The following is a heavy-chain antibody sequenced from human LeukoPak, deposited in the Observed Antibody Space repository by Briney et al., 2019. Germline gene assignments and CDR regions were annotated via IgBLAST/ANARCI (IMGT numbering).Heavy chain of an antibody. V-gene: IGHV3-21*04. Sequence: GGSLRLSCAASGFTFSGYTINWVRQAPGTGPEWVSSISGSGRNINYADSVKGRFTISRDNAKNSVYLQMNSLRTEDTALYYCAKDMEDIVVVPAAFTDYGMDVWGQGAMVTVSS. CDR1: GFTFSGYT. J-gene: IGHJ6*02. CDR3: AKDMEDIVVVPAAFTDYGMDV. D-gene: IGHD2-2*01. CDR2: ISGSGRNI.